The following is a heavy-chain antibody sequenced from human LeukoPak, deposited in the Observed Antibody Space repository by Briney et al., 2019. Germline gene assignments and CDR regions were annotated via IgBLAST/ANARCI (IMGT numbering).Heavy chain of an antibody. CDR3: ARDRY. CDR2: INHSGST. CDR1: GGSFSGYY. J-gene: IGHJ4*02. V-gene: IGHV4-34*01. Sequence: SETLSLTCAVYGGSFSGYYWSWIRQPPGKGLEWIGEINHSGSTNYNPSLKSRVTISVDTSKNQFSLKLSSVTAADTAVHYCARDRYWGQGTLVTVSS.